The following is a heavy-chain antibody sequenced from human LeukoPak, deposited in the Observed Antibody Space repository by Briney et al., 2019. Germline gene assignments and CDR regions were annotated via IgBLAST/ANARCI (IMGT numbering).Heavy chain of an antibody. J-gene: IGHJ3*02. V-gene: IGHV3-66*01. Sequence: GGSLRLSCAASGFTFTSYWMTWVRQAPGKGLEWVSVIYSGGSTYYADSVKGRFTISRDNSKNTLYLQMNSLRAEDTAVYYCARIDSGSVAFDIWGQGTMVTVSS. CDR3: ARIDSGSVAFDI. CDR1: GFTFTSYW. D-gene: IGHD3-10*01. CDR2: IYSGGST.